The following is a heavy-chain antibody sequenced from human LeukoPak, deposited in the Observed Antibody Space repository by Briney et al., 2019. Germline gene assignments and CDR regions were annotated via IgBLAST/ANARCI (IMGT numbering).Heavy chain of an antibody. J-gene: IGHJ6*03. CDR1: GYTFTGYY. CDR3: ARRLVVVAATLKVDYYMDV. D-gene: IGHD2-15*01. CDR2: INPNSGGT. Sequence: GASVKVSCKASGYTFTGYYMHWVRQAPGQGLEWMGWINPNSGGTNYAQKFQGRVTMTRDTSISTAYMELSRLRSDDTAVYYCARRLVVVAATLKVDYYMDVWGKGTTVTVSS. V-gene: IGHV1-2*02.